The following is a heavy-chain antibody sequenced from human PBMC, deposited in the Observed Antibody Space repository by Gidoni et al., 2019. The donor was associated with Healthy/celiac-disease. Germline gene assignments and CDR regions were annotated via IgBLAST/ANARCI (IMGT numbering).Heavy chain of an antibody. Sequence: EVQLLESGGGLVQPGGSLRLSCAAPGFTFSSYAMSWVRQAPGKGLEWVSAISGSGGSTYYADSVKGRFTISRDNSKNTLYLQMNSLRAEDTAVYYCAKVGPEAYYYDSSGYYSFDYWGQGTLVTVSS. J-gene: IGHJ4*02. CDR2: ISGSGGST. V-gene: IGHV3-23*01. D-gene: IGHD3-22*01. CDR1: GFTFSSYA. CDR3: AKVGPEAYYYDSSGYYSFDY.